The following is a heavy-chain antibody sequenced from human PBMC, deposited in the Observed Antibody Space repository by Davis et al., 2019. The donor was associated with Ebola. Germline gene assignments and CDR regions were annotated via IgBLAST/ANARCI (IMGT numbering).Heavy chain of an antibody. Sequence: SLKISCAASGFTFDDYAMHWVRPAPGKGLEWVSGISWNSGSIGYADSVKGRFTISRDNAKNSLYLQMNSLRAEDTALYYCAKDMAAGLLAYYYYGMDVWGQGTTVTVSS. CDR3: AKDMAAGLLAYYYYGMDV. CDR2: ISWNSGSI. J-gene: IGHJ6*02. V-gene: IGHV3-9*01. CDR1: GFTFDDYA. D-gene: IGHD2-15*01.